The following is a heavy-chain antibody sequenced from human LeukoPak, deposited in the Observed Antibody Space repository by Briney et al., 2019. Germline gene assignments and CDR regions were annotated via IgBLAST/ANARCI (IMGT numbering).Heavy chain of an antibody. CDR1: GGSISSYY. D-gene: IGHD6-13*01. CDR2: IYYSGST. V-gene: IGHV4-59*12. CDR3: ARARIAALDY. Sequence: SETLSLTCTVSGGSISSYYWSWIRQPPGKGLEWIGYIYYSGSTNYNPSLKSRVTISVDKSKNQFSLKLSSVTAADMAVYYCARARIAALDYWGQGTLVTVSS. J-gene: IGHJ4*02.